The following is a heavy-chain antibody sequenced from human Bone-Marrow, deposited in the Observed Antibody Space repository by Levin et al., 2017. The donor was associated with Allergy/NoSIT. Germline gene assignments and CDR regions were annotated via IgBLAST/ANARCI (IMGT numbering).Heavy chain of an antibody. CDR2: ISYHGTNK. CDR1: GFTFTDFP. D-gene: IGHD1-20*01. Sequence: LSLTCAASGFTFTDFPMHWVRQAPGKGLEWVAVISYHGTNKYYVDSVKGRFTISRDDSKNMLYLQMNGLRLEDTAVYYCAKDSIIGTLGNQYYYMDVWGKGTPVTVSS. CDR3: AKDSIIGTLGNQYYYMDV. V-gene: IGHV3-30*18. J-gene: IGHJ6*03.